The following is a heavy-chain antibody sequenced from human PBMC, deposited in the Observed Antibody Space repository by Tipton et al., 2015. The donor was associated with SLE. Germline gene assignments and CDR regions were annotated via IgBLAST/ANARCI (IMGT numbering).Heavy chain of an antibody. CDR1: DGSFSGYY. CDR2: IHPLGST. V-gene: IGHV4-34*01. D-gene: IGHD6-19*01. J-gene: IGHJ4*02. Sequence: GLVKPSETLSLTCSVSDGSFSGYYWNWIRQSPGKGLQWIAEIHPLGSTTYNPSLQGRVTISLGTSKNQFSLTLHSVTAADTAVYYCARFPAWETASVTGNRGFDLWDQGVMVTVSS. CDR3: ARFPAWETASVTGNRGFDL.